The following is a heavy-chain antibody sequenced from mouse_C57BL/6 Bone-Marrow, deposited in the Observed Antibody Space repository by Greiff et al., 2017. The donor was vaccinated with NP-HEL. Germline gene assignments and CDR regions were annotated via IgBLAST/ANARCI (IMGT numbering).Heavy chain of an antibody. CDR1: GYTFTSYG. V-gene: IGHV1-81*01. CDR2: IYPRSGNT. Sequence: VQLQQSGAELARPGASVKLSCKASGYTFTSYGISWVKQRTGQGLEWIGEIYPRSGNTYYNEKFKGKATLTEDKSSSTAYMELRSLTSEDSAVYFCARYGIGWFAYWGQGTLVTVSA. CDR3: ARYGIGWFAY. J-gene: IGHJ3*01. D-gene: IGHD1-1*01.